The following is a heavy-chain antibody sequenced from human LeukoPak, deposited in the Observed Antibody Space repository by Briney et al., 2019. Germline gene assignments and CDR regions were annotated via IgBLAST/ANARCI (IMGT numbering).Heavy chain of an antibody. J-gene: IGHJ4*02. CDR2: TYYRSKWYN. CDR1: GDSVSSKSAT. CDR3: ARQLIGTFDY. D-gene: IGHD1-26*01. Sequence: SQTLSLTCAISGDSVSSKSATWNWIRQSPSIGLEWLGRTYYRSKWYNDYAVSVKSRITINPDTSKNQFSLQLNSVTPEDTAVFYCARQLIGTFDYWGQGTLVTVSS. V-gene: IGHV6-1*01.